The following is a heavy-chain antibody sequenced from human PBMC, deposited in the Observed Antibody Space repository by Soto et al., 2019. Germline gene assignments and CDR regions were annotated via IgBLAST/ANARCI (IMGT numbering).Heavy chain of an antibody. CDR3: ARGMTPPGAPAWYYFDS. CDR1: GYSISSGYY. CDR2: TYHGGST. V-gene: IGHV4-38-2*01. D-gene: IGHD2-8*02. J-gene: IGHJ4*02. Sequence: SETLSLTCAVSGYSISSGYYWGWLRQPPGKGLEWIGSTYHGGSTYYNPSLNSRVTLSIDMTNNHVSLILNSVTAADTALYYCARGMTPPGAPAWYYFDSWGQGTLVTVSS.